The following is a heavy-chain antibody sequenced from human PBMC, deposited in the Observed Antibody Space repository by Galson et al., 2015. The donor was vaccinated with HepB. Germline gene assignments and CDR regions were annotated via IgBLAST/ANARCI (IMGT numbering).Heavy chain of an antibody. J-gene: IGHJ4*02. V-gene: IGHV3-33*08. Sequence: SLRLSCAASGFTFSSYGMHWVRQAPGKGLEWVAVIWYDGSNKYYADSVKGRFTISRDSSKNTLYLQMNSLRAEDTAVYYCARDRRDGYNAEPIDYWGQGTLVTVSS. D-gene: IGHD5-24*01. CDR2: IWYDGSNK. CDR1: GFTFSSYG. CDR3: ARDRRDGYNAEPIDY.